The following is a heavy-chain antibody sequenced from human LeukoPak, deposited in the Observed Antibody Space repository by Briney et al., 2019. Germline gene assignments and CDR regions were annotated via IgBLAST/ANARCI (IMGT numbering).Heavy chain of an antibody. CDR2: ISISGTTI. D-gene: IGHD2-15*01. CDR3: ARDRGYCSGGSCYPHDAFDI. Sequence: GGSLRLSCAASGFTFSDYEMNWVRQAPGKGLEWLSHISISGTTIHYADSVKGRFTISRDNAKNSVYLQMTSLRAEDTAVYYCARDRGYCSGGSCYPHDAFDIWGQGTMVTVSS. CDR1: GFTFSDYE. V-gene: IGHV3-48*03. J-gene: IGHJ3*02.